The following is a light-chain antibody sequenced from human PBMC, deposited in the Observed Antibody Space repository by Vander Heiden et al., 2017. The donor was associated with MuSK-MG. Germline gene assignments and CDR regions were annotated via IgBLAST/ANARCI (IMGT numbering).Light chain of an antibody. CDR2: AAS. J-gene: IGKJ2*01. CDR1: QGISSY. Sequence: AIRMTQSPSSFPASTGDRVTITCRASQGISSYLAWYQQKPGKAPKLLIYAASTLQSGVPSRFSGSGSGTDFTLTISCLQSEDFATYYCQQDYSYPHTFGQGTKLEIK. CDR3: QQDYSYPHT. V-gene: IGKV1-8*01.